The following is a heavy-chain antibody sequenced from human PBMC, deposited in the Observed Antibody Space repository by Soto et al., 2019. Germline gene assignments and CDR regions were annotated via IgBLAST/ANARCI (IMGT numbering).Heavy chain of an antibody. D-gene: IGHD3-3*01. CDR3: ARAPLRPFFDY. J-gene: IGHJ4*02. V-gene: IGHV4-34*01. Sequence: SETLSLTCAVYVGSFSCYYWSWIRQPPGKWLEWIGEINHSGSTNXXPSLKSRVXISVDTSKHQFXLKLSXFTSADTAVYYCARAPLRPFFDYWCQGTLVTVSS. CDR1: VGSFSCYY. CDR2: INHSGST.